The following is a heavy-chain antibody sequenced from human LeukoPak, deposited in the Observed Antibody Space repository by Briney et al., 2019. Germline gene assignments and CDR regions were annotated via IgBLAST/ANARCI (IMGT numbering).Heavy chain of an antibody. CDR2: IHTTGST. CDR1: GGYISSYY. V-gene: IGHV4-4*07. D-gene: IGHD6-13*01. CDR3: ARDSWAAAGYFDY. J-gene: IGHJ4*02. Sequence: PSETLSLTCTVSGGYISSYYWSWIRQPAGKGLEWIGRIHTTGSTNYNPSLKSRVTMSVDMSKNQFSLQLNSVTPEDTAVYYCARDSWAAAGYFDYWGQGTLVTVSS.